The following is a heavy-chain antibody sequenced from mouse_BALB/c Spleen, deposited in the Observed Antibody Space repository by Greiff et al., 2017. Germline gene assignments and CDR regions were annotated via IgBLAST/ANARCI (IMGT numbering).Heavy chain of an antibody. CDR2: IDPANGNT. CDR1: GFNIKDTY. Sequence: EVQLQQSGAELVKPGASVKLSCTASGFNIKDTYMHWVKQRPEQGLEWIGRIDPANGNTKYDPKFQGKATITADTSSNTAYLQLSSLTSEDTAVYDCAREVLLWGFFDYWGQGTTLTVSA. CDR3: AREVLLWGFFDY. J-gene: IGHJ2*01. V-gene: IGHV14-3*02. D-gene: IGHD6-2*01.